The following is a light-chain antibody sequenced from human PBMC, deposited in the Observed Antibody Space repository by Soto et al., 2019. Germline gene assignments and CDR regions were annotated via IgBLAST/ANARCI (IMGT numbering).Light chain of an antibody. CDR1: SSDVGSYNL. CDR3: SSYAGSSTLVL. V-gene: IGLV2-23*02. CDR2: EVN. J-gene: IGLJ2*01. Sequence: QSVLTQPASVSGSPGQAITISCTGTSSDVGSYNLVSWFQQHSGKAPKLMIYEVNKRPSGVSDRFSGSKSGNTASLTISGLQAEDEADYYCSSYAGSSTLVLFGGGTQLTVL.